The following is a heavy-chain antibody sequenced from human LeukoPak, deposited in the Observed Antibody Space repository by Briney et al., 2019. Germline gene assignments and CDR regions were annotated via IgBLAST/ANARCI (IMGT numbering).Heavy chain of an antibody. Sequence: PGGSLRLSCATSGFNFHEFYMSWVRPAPGKGLEWVADIGGSDNIVSYGESVRGRFAISRDFATDSLYLQMDSLRAEDTAVYYCAREAVAGAFDLWGQGTLVTVSS. CDR2: IGGSDNIV. V-gene: IGHV3-11*01. D-gene: IGHD6-19*01. CDR3: AREAVAGAFDL. CDR1: GFNFHEFY. J-gene: IGHJ5*02.